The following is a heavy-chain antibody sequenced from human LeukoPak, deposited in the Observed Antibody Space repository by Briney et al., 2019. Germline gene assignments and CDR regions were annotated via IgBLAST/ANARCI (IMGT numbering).Heavy chain of an antibody. CDR2: IYPGDSVT. J-gene: IGHJ3*02. CDR1: GYRFTSYW. Sequence: GESLKISCKGSGYRFTSYWIGWVRQMPGKGLEWMGIIYPGDSVTRYGSSFQGQVTISADKSISTAYLQWSSLKASDTAMYYCARGNDDAFDIWGQGTMVTVSS. V-gene: IGHV5-51*01. CDR3: ARGNDDAFDI.